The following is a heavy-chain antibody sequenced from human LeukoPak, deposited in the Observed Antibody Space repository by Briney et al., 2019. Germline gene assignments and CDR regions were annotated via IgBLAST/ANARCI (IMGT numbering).Heavy chain of an antibody. V-gene: IGHV3-23*01. J-gene: IGHJ4*02. D-gene: IGHD4-11*01. CDR2: ISGSGGST. Sequence: GGSLRLSCAASGFTFSSYAMSWVRQAPGKGLEWVLAISGSGGSTYYADSVKGRFTISRDNSKNTLYLQMNSLRAEDTAVYYCANQKSYSNYGLFDYWGQGTLVTVSS. CDR1: GFTFSSYA. CDR3: ANQKSYSNYGLFDY.